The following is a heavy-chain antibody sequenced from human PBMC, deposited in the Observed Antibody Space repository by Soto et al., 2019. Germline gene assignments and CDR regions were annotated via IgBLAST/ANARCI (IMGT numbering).Heavy chain of an antibody. J-gene: IGHJ4*02. Sequence: EVQLLQSGGGLVQPGGSLRLSCAASGFTFSTYAMTWVRQAPGKGLEWVSTISGSGTSTYYADSVKGRFTISRDNSKNTLYLQMNSLRAEDTALYYCAIDVPYVFHNSPSGDYWGQGTLVTVSS. CDR1: GFTFSTYA. CDR2: ISGSGTST. CDR3: AIDVPYVFHNSPSGDY. D-gene: IGHD3-10*01. V-gene: IGHV3-23*01.